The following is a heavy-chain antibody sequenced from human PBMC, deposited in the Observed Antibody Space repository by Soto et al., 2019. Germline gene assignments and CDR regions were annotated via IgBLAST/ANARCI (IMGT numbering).Heavy chain of an antibody. CDR2: ISAYNGNT. CDR3: ARDSGYNYYYYGMDV. D-gene: IGHD3-22*01. V-gene: IGHV1-18*01. CDR1: GYTFTSYG. J-gene: IGHJ6*02. Sequence: QVQLVQSGAEVKKPGASVKVSCKASGYTFTSYGISWVRQAPGQGLEWMGWISAYNGNTNYAQKLQGRVTMTTDTSTSTAYMELRSMRSDTTAVYYCARDSGYNYYYYGMDVWGQGTTVTVSS.